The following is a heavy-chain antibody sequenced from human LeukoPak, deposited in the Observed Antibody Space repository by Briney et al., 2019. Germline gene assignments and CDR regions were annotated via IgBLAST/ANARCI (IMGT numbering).Heavy chain of an antibody. V-gene: IGHV3-23*01. CDR3: ARAVSGSYTNDAFDI. D-gene: IGHD1-26*01. Sequence: GGSLRLSCAASGFTFISYAMSWVRQAPGKGLEWVSGISGSGGSIYCADSVKGRFTISRDNSNNTLYLQMNSLRAEDTAVYYCARAVSGSYTNDAFDIWGQGTMVTVSS. CDR1: GFTFISYA. J-gene: IGHJ3*02. CDR2: ISGSGGSI.